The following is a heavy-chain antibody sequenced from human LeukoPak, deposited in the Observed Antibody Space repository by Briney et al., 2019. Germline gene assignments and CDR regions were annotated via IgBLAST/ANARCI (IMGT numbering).Heavy chain of an antibody. CDR1: GFTVSNNY. V-gene: IGHV3-53*01. CDR3: ARDPPGIAASGTGG. D-gene: IGHD6-13*01. CDR2: IYSGGTT. J-gene: IGHJ4*02. Sequence: PGGSLRLSCAASGFTVSNNYMNRVRQAPGKGLEWVSLIYSGGTTKYADSVKGRFTISRDNSKNTLYLQMNSLRVEDTAMYYCARDPPGIAASGTGGWGQGTLVTVSS.